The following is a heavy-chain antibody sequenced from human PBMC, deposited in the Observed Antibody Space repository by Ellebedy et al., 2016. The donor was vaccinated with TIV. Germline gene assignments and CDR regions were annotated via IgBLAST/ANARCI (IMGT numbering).Heavy chain of an antibody. Sequence: GGSLRLSXAASGFTYNSYDMHWVRQAAGKSLEWVAGIDISGFTSYAAAVKGRFTISRESAKNSLYLQMNSLRAGDTAVYYCAREVPDAVTPGWYFDLWGRGTLVTVSS. CDR3: AREVPDAVTPGWYFDL. D-gene: IGHD4-17*01. CDR2: IDISGFT. CDR1: GFTYNSYD. V-gene: IGHV3-13*01. J-gene: IGHJ2*01.